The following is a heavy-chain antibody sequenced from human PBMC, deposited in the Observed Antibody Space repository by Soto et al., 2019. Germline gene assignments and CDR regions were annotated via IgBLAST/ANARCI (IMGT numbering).Heavy chain of an antibody. CDR1: GYSFTSYW. J-gene: IGHJ6*02. V-gene: IGHV5-51*01. Sequence: PGESLKISCKGSGYSFTSYWIGWVRQMPGKGLEWMGVIYPGDSDTRYSPSFQGQVTISADKSISTAYLQWSSLKASDTSMYYCARTSAAGKYYYGMDVWGQGTTVTVSS. CDR3: ARTSAAGKYYYGMDV. D-gene: IGHD6-13*01. CDR2: IYPGDSDT.